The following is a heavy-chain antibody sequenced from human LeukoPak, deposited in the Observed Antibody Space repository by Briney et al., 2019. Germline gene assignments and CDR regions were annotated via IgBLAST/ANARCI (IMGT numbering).Heavy chain of an antibody. CDR3: ARGLLLTGSGWYDY. J-gene: IGHJ4*02. V-gene: IGHV4-34*01. Sequence: PSETLSLTCAVYGGSFSGYYWSWIRQPPGKGLEWIGEINHSGSTNYNPSLKSRVTISVDTSKNQFSLKLSSVTAADTAVYYCARGLLLTGSGWYDYWGQGTLVTVSS. CDR2: INHSGST. D-gene: IGHD6-19*01. CDR1: GGSFSGYY.